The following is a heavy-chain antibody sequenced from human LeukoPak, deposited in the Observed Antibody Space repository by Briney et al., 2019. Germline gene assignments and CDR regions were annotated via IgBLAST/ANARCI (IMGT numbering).Heavy chain of an antibody. V-gene: IGHV3-74*01. Sequence: PGGSLRLSCAASGFTFSSYWMQWFRQAPGKGLVWVSRITNDGIGTVYADSVKGRVTISRDNAKNTLYLQMNSLRAEDTAVYYCARRSYYYYMDVWGKGTTVTVSS. J-gene: IGHJ6*03. CDR3: ARRSYYYYMDV. CDR1: GFTFSSYW. CDR2: ITNDGIGT.